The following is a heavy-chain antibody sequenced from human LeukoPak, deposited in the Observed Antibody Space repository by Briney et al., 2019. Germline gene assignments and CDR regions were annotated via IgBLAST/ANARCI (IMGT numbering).Heavy chain of an antibody. Sequence: PGGSLRLSCAASGFTFSSYSMNWVRQAPGKGLEWVSSISSSSSYIYYADSVKGRFTISRDNAKNSLYLQMNSLRAEDTAVHYCAKDHLGDYYDSSGYYPDAFDIWGQGTMVTVSS. D-gene: IGHD3-22*01. CDR1: GFTFSSYS. CDR2: ISSSSSYI. J-gene: IGHJ3*02. CDR3: AKDHLGDYYDSSGYYPDAFDI. V-gene: IGHV3-21*04.